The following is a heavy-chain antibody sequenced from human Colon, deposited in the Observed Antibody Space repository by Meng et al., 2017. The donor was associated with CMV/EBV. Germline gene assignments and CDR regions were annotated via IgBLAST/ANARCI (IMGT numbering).Heavy chain of an antibody. Sequence: ASVKVSCKASGYTFISSGIGWVRQAPGQGLEWMGWVNGYNGYTIYAQNLQGRVTMTTDTSTSTAYMELRSLRSDDTAVYYCARDWDCSSTSCYPVSGMDVWGQGTTVTVSS. D-gene: IGHD2-2*01. CDR2: VNGYNGYT. J-gene: IGHJ6*02. V-gene: IGHV1-18*01. CDR3: ARDWDCSSTSCYPVSGMDV. CDR1: GYTFISSG.